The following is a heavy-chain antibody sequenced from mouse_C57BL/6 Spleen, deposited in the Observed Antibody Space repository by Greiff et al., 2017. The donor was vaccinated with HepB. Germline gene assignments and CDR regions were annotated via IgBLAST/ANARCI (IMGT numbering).Heavy chain of an antibody. CDR2: ISDGGSYT. D-gene: IGHD5-5*01. J-gene: IGHJ4*01. V-gene: IGHV5-4*03. CDR3: ARGGRGLPEMDY. Sequence: EVKLMESGGGLVKPGGSLKLSCAASGFTFSSYAMSWVRQTPEKRLEWVATISDGGSYTYYPDNVKGRFTISRDNAKNNLYLQMSHLKSEDTAMYYGARGGRGLPEMDYWGQGTSVTVSS. CDR1: GFTFSSYA.